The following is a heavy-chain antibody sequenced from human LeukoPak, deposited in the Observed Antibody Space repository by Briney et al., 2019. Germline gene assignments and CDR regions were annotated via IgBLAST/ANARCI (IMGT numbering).Heavy chain of an antibody. Sequence: ASVKVSCKASGYTFTRYDVNWVRQAPGQGVEWMGWINTNTGNPTYAQGFTGRFVFSLDTSVNTAYLQISSLKAEDTAVYYCARRPSYYYDSSGYSSAEYFQHWGQGTLVTVSS. D-gene: IGHD3-22*01. CDR2: INTNTGNP. CDR1: GYTFTRYD. CDR3: ARRPSYYYDSSGYSSAEYFQH. J-gene: IGHJ1*01. V-gene: IGHV7-4-1*02.